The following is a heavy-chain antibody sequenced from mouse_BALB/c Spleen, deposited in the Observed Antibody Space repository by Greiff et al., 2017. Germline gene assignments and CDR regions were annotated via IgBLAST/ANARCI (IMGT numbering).Heavy chain of an antibody. CDR3: ASKAHITTVFDY. CDR2: IYPGGGYT. Sequence: VQLQQSGAELVRPGTSVKISCKASGYTFTNYWLGWVKQRPGHGLEWIRDIYPGGGYTNYNEKFKGKATLTADTSSSTAYMQLSSLTSEDSAVYFCASKAHITTVFDYWGQGTTLTVSS. J-gene: IGHJ2*01. CDR1: GYTFTNYW. V-gene: IGHV1-63*02. D-gene: IGHD1-1*01.